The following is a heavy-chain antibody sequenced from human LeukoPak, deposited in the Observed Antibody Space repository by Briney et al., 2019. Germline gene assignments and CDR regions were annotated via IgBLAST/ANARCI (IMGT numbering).Heavy chain of an antibody. CDR1: GFTFSSYE. V-gene: IGHV3-48*03. D-gene: IGHD5-12*01. J-gene: IGHJ6*03. CDR2: ITSSGSTT. Sequence: GGSLRLSCAASGFTFSSYEMNWVRQAPGKGLEWVSYITSSGSTTHYADSVKGRFTISRDNAKNSLYLQMNSLRAEDTAVYYCARDRRWLRFHYYYYMDVWGKGTTVTVSS. CDR3: ARDRRWLRFHYYYYMDV.